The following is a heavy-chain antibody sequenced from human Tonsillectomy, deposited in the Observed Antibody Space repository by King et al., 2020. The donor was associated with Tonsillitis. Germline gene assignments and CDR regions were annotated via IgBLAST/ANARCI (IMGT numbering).Heavy chain of an antibody. V-gene: IGHV3-15*01. D-gene: IGHD1-26*01. CDR2: IKSKTDGGTT. Sequence: VQLVESGGGSVKPGGSLRLSCAASGFTFNNAWMSWVRQAPGKGLEWVGRIKSKTDGGTTDYAAPVKGRFTISRDDSKNTLFLQMNSLKTEDTAVYYCTPEPLRFGSYYYGGQGTLVTVPS. CDR1: GFTFNNAW. J-gene: IGHJ4*02. CDR3: TPEPLRFGSYYY.